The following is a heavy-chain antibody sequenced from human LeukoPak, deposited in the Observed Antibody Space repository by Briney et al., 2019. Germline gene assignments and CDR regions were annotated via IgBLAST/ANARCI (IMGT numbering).Heavy chain of an antibody. CDR3: LSGSGYYYYYYGMDV. V-gene: IGHV3-15*01. CDR2: IKSKTDGGTT. J-gene: IGHJ6*02. CDR1: GFTFSNAW. D-gene: IGHD3-22*01. Sequence: GGSLRLSCAASGFTFSNAWMSWVRQAPGKGLEWVGRIKSKTDGGTTDYAAPVKGRFTISRDDSKSTLYLQMNSLKTEDTAVYYCLSGSGYYYYYYGMDVWGQGTTVTVSS.